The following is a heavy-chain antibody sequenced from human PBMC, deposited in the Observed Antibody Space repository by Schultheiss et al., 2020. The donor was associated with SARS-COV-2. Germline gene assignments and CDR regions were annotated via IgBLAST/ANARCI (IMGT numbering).Heavy chain of an antibody. CDR2: INPNSGGT. J-gene: IGHJ5*02. CDR1: GYTFTGYY. Sequence: ASVKVSCKASGYTFTGYYMHWVRQAPGQGLEWMGRINPNSGGTNYAQKFQGRVTITADKSTSTAYMELSSLRSEDTAVYYCARSAGWFDPWGQGTLVTVSS. V-gene: IGHV1-2*06. CDR3: ARSAGWFDP.